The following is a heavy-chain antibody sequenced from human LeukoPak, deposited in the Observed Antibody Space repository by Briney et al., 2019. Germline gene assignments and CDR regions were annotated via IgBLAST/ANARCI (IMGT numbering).Heavy chain of an antibody. CDR2: ISSSSDYI. CDR1: GFTFSSYS. Sequence: GGSLRLSCAASGFTFSSYSMNWVRQAPGKGLEWVSSISSSSDYIFYADSVKGRFTISRDNANNSLYLQMNSLRAEDTAVYYCARGLGRNWFDPWGQGTLVTVSS. J-gene: IGHJ5*02. V-gene: IGHV3-21*01. CDR3: ARGLGRNWFDP.